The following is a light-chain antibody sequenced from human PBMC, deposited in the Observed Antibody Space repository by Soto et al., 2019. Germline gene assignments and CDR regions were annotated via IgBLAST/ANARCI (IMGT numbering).Light chain of an antibody. CDR2: NNN. V-gene: IGLV1-44*01. J-gene: IGLJ3*02. CDR1: SSNIGSNT. CDR3: AAWDDSLNGLV. Sequence: QSVLTQPPSASGTPGQRVTISCSGSSSNIGSNTVSWYQQLPGTAPKLLIYNNNQRPSGVPDRFSGSKSGTSASLAISGLQSEDETDYYCAAWDDSLNGLVFGGGTKVTVL.